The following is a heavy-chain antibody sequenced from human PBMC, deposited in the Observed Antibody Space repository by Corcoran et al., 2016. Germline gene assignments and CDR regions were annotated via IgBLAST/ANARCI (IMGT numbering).Heavy chain of an antibody. CDR1: GFTFSDYG. V-gene: IGHV3-30*18. CDR2: ISDAGSTE. J-gene: IGHJ4*01. CDR3: AKEFHSSCYGAYFDY. Sequence: QVQLVESGGGVVQPGRSLRLSCAASGFTFSDYGMQWVRQAQGQGLEWVAVISDAGSTEYYADSVKGRFTISRDNSKNTLFLQMSSLRAEETSVYYCAKEFHSSCYGAYFDYWGHGALVTVSS. D-gene: IGHD3-22*01.